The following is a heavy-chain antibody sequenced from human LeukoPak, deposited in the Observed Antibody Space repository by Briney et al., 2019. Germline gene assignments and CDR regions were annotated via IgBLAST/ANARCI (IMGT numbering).Heavy chain of an antibody. Sequence: PGGSLRLSCAASGFTFSSYGMHWVRQAPGKGLEWVSAISGSGGSTYYADSVKGRFTISRDNSKNTLYLQMNSLRAEDTAVYYCARDAYYYDSSGSLYWGQGTLVTVSS. V-gene: IGHV3-23*01. J-gene: IGHJ4*02. CDR1: GFTFSSYG. CDR2: ISGSGGST. CDR3: ARDAYYYDSSGSLY. D-gene: IGHD3-22*01.